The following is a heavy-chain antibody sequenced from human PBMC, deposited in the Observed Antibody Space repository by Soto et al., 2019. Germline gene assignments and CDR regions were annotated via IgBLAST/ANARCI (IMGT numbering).Heavy chain of an antibody. Sequence: APVKVSCKASGYTFTSYYMHWVRQAPGQGLGWMGIINPSGGSTSYAQKFQGRVTMTRDTSTSTVYMELSSLRSEDTAVYYCARDPVVVTAPPSRFFDYWGQGTLVTVS. D-gene: IGHD2-21*02. CDR3: ARDPVVVTAPPSRFFDY. CDR1: GYTFTSYY. CDR2: INPSGGST. J-gene: IGHJ4*02. V-gene: IGHV1-46*01.